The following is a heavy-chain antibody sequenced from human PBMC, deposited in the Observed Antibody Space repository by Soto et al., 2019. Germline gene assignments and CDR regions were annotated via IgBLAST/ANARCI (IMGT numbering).Heavy chain of an antibody. D-gene: IGHD3-10*01. V-gene: IGHV3-11*06. CDR1: GFTFSDYY. CDR3: ARRYYGSGSYPNFDY. CDR2: ISSSSSYT. Sequence: QVQLVESGGGLVKPGGSLRLSCAASGFTFSDYYMTWIRQAPGQGLEWVSYISSSSSYTNYADSVKGRFTISRDNAKNPLYLQMNSLRAEDTAVYYCARRYYGSGSYPNFDYWGQGTLVTVSS. J-gene: IGHJ4*02.